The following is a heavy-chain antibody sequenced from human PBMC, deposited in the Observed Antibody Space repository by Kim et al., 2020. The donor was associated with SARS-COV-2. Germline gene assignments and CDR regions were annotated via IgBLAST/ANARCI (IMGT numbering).Heavy chain of an antibody. Sequence: YYADSVKGRFTISRDNAKNSLYLQMNSLRAEDTAVYYCARSTTVVTPVDYWGQGTLVTVSS. CDR3: ARSTTVVTPVDY. J-gene: IGHJ4*02. V-gene: IGHV3-21*01. D-gene: IGHD4-17*01.